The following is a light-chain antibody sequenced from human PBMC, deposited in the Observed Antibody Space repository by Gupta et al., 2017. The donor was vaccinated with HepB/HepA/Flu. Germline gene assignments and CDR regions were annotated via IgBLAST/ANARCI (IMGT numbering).Light chain of an antibody. CDR2: INN. CDR1: SSNIGSNT. J-gene: IGLJ2*01. CDR3: DAWDDNLNGRV. V-gene: IGLV1-44*01. Sequence: QSVLTQPPSASGTPGQRVTISCSGSSSNIGSNTVNWYQQLPGTAPKLRIYINNQRPSGVPDRVACSKSGTSAYPALTVPQAEDEADDDCDAWDDNLNGRVFGGGTKLTVL.